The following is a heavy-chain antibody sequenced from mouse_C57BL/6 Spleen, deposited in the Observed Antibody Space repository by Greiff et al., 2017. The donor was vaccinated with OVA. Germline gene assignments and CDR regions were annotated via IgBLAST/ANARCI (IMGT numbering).Heavy chain of an antibody. J-gene: IGHJ1*03. CDR2: SRNKANDYTT. V-gene: IGHV7-1*01. CDR3: ARDDGDLYCDV. Sequence: EVQLVESGGGLVQSGRSLRLSCATSGFTFSDFYMEWVRQAPGKGLEWIAASRNKANDYTTASSASVKGRFIVSRDTSQSILYLQMNDLRAEDTAIYYCARDDGDLYCDVWGTGTTVTVSS. CDR1: GFTFSDFY. D-gene: IGHD3-3*01.